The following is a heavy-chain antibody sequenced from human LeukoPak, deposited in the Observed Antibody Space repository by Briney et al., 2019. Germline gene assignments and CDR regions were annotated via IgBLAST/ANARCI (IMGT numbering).Heavy chain of an antibody. J-gene: IGHJ4*02. CDR3: AGGSSTSHEY. CDR2: ISYDGSNK. CDR1: GFTFSSYA. Sequence: PGRSLRLSCAASGFTFSSYAMHWVRQAPGKGLEWVAVISYDGSNKYYADSVKGRFTISRDNAKNTLYLQMNSLRAEDTAVYYCAGGSSTSHEYWGQGTLVTVSS. V-gene: IGHV3-30-3*01. D-gene: IGHD2-2*01.